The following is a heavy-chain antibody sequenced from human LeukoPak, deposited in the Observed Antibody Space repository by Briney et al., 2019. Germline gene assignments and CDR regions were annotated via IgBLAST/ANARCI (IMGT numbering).Heavy chain of an antibody. CDR1: GYTFTGYY. Sequence: VASVKVSCKASGYTFTGYYMHWVRQAPGQGLEWMGWINPNSGGTNYAQKFQGRVTMTRDTSISTAYMELSRLRSDDTAVYYCARSGDSSSWYRYWYFDLWGRGTLVTVSS. J-gene: IGHJ2*01. V-gene: IGHV1-2*02. CDR3: ARSGDSSSWYRYWYFDL. D-gene: IGHD6-13*01. CDR2: INPNSGGT.